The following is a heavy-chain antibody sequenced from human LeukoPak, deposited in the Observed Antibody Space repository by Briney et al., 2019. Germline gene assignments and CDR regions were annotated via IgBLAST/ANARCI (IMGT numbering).Heavy chain of an antibody. CDR3: ARALYSYGPYYYYGMDV. CDR1: GFTFSNYW. V-gene: IGHV3-74*01. Sequence: GGSLRLSCAASGFTFSNYWMHWVRQAPGKGLVWVSRINSDGSSTSYADSVKGRFTISRDNAKNTLYLQMNSLRAEDTAVYYCARALYSYGPYYYYGMDVWGQGTTVTVSS. CDR2: INSDGSST. J-gene: IGHJ6*02. D-gene: IGHD5-18*01.